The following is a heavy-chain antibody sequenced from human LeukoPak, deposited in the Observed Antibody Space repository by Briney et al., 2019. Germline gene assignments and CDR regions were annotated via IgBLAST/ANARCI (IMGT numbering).Heavy chain of an antibody. V-gene: IGHV4-39*07. CDR1: GGSISSSSYY. CDR2: IYYSGST. CDR3: ASLTSVVVTARVLYKYFQH. Sequence: SETLSLTCTVSGGSISSSSYYWGWIRQPPGKGLEWIGSIYYSGSTYYNPSLKSRVTISVDTSKNQFSLKLSSVTAADTAVYYCASLTSVVVTARVLYKYFQHWGQGTLVTVSS. J-gene: IGHJ1*01. D-gene: IGHD2-21*02.